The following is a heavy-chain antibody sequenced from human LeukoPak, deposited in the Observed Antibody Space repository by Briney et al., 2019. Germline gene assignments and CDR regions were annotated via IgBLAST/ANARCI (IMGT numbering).Heavy chain of an antibody. CDR1: GDSVSNGNYY. J-gene: IGHJ4*02. CDR2: IYYTGNT. V-gene: IGHV4-61*03. D-gene: IGHD3-10*01. Sequence: SETLSLTCTVSGDSVSNGNYYWSWLRQPPGKALEWIGYIYYTGNTYYNPSLEGRVTISVDTSRNHFSVKLSSVTAADTAVYYCARSQNYYGSGDYWSQGTLVTVSS. CDR3: ARSQNYYGSGDY.